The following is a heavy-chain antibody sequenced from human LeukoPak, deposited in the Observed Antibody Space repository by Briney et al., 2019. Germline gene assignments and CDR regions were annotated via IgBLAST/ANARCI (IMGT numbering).Heavy chain of an antibody. V-gene: IGHV4-61*08. CDR1: GVSISSGDYY. CDR2: IYYSGST. Sequence: SQTLSLTCTVSGVSISSGDYYWSWIRQPPEKGLEWIGYIYYSGSTNYNPSLKSRVTTSVDTSKNQFSLKLSSVTAADTAVYYCARGGGGSYFGFDYWGQGTLVTVSS. D-gene: IGHD1-26*01. CDR3: ARGGGGSYFGFDY. J-gene: IGHJ4*02.